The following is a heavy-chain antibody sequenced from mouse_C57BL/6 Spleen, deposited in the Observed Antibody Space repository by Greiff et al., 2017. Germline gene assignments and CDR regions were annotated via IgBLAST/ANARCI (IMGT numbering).Heavy chain of an antibody. V-gene: IGHV1-39*01. CDR2: INPNYGTT. CDR1: GYSFTDYY. J-gene: IGHJ4*01. Sequence: EVQLQESGPELVKPGASVKLSCTASGYSFTDYYMNWVKQSNGKSLEWIGVINPNYGTTSYNQKFKGKATLTVDHSSSTAYMQLNSLTSEDSAVYYCVRKDYYAMDYWGQGTSVTVSS. CDR3: VRKDYYAMDY.